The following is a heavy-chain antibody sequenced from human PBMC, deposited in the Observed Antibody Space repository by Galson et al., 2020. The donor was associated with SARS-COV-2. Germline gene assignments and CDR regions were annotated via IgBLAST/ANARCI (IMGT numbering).Heavy chain of an antibody. Sequence: ASVKVSCKASGGTFSNHAISWVRQAPGHGLEWIGGIIPFLGTPNYAQKFQDRVTITTDESTSTAYMELNSLKSDDTAVYYCARGHAHYDNSGYLTGWFDPWGQGSLVTVSS. J-gene: IGHJ5*02. CDR1: GGTFSNHA. CDR3: ARGHAHYDNSGYLTGWFDP. CDR2: IIPFLGTP. V-gene: IGHV1-69*05. D-gene: IGHD3-22*01.